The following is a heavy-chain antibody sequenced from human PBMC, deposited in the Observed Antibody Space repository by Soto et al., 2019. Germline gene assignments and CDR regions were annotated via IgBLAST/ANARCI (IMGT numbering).Heavy chain of an antibody. D-gene: IGHD6-13*01. V-gene: IGHV6-1*01. J-gene: IGHJ5*02. CDR1: GASVSSNIAA. Sequence: SQPLSRTCAISGASVSSNIAACNCIRQSPSRGLEWLGRTYYRSKWYNDYAVSVRGRITINPDTSKNQFSLQLKSVTPDDTAVHYCATGRAAGRGDWLDPWGQRTQVTVSS. CDR3: ATGRAAGRGDWLDP. CDR2: TYYRSKWYN.